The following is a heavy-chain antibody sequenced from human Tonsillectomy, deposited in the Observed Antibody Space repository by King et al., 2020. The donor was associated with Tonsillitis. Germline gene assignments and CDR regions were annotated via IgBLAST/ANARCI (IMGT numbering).Heavy chain of an antibody. CDR3: AKDMGTYSSGWCELDY. Sequence: VQLVESGGGLVQPGGSLRLSCAASGFTFSSYAMSWVRQAPGKGLEWVSVIYSGGSSTYYADSVKGRFTISRDNSKNTLYLQMNSLRAEDTAVYYCAKDMGTYSSGWCELDYWGQGTLVTVSS. V-gene: IGHV3-23*03. CDR2: IYSGGSST. CDR1: GFTFSSYA. D-gene: IGHD6-19*01. J-gene: IGHJ4*02.